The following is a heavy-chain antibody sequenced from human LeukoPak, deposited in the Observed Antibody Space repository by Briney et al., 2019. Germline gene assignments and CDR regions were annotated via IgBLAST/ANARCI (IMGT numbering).Heavy chain of an antibody. V-gene: IGHV3-33*08. CDR1: GFTFSSYG. CDR2: IWYDGSNK. CDR3: ARGTPTKGMDV. J-gene: IGHJ6*04. D-gene: IGHD2-2*01. Sequence: PGRSLRLSCAASGFTFSSYGMHWVRQPPAKGLEGVGVIWYDGSNKYYADSVKGRFIIYRDNSKNTLYLQMDSTRAENTVVYYCARGTPTKGMDVWGKGTTVTVSS.